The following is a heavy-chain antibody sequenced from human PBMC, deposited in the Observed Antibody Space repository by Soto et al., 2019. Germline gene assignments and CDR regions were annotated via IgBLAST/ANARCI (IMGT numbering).Heavy chain of an antibody. CDR3: ARDRDDYIWGSYRYTLDY. CDR2: ISSSGSTI. J-gene: IGHJ4*02. Sequence: PGGSLRLSCAASGFTFSDYYMSWIRQAPGKGLEWVSYISSSGSTIYYADSVKGRFTISRDNAKNSLYLQKNSLRAEDTAVYYCARDRDDYIWGSYRYTLDYWGQGTLVTVSS. D-gene: IGHD3-16*02. CDR1: GFTFSDYY. V-gene: IGHV3-11*01.